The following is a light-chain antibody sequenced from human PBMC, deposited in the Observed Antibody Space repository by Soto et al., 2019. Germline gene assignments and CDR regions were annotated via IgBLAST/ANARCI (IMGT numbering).Light chain of an antibody. Sequence: QSVLTQPPSVSGAPGQRVPISCTGTSSNIGAGYDVQWYQHLPGTAPKLLIYANSDRPSRVPDRFSGSKSATSASLAITGLQAEDEADYYCQSYDTSLSGSVFGRGTKLTVL. CDR2: ANS. CDR1: SSNIGAGYD. CDR3: QSYDTSLSGSV. V-gene: IGLV1-40*01. J-gene: IGLJ2*01.